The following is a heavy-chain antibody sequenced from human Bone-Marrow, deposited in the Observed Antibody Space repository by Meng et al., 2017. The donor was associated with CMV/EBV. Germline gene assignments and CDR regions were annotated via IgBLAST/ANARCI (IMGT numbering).Heavy chain of an antibody. CDR3: AKEESYSGSYS. Sequence: GESLKISCAASGFTFSSYAMHWVRQAPGKGLEWVSVNFSGGSTYYADSVKGRFTISRDNSKNTLYLQMNSLRAEDTAVYYCAKEESYSGSYSWGQGTLVTVSS. CDR2: NFSGGST. J-gene: IGHJ4*02. D-gene: IGHD1-26*01. V-gene: IGHV3-NL1*01. CDR1: GFTFSSYA.